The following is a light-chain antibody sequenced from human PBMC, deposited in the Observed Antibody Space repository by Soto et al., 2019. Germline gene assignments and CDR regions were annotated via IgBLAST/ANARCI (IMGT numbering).Light chain of an antibody. V-gene: IGKV3D-15*01. CDR1: QNVATN. J-gene: IGKJ4*01. CDR2: GSS. CDR3: QQYYQWGLS. Sequence: VMTQSPANLSVSPGEGVTLSCRASQNVATNLAWYQLKPGQAPRLLVYGSSTRATGIPATFSGSGSGTQFSLTISSLQSEDSAVYYCQQYYQWGLSFGGGTKAEI.